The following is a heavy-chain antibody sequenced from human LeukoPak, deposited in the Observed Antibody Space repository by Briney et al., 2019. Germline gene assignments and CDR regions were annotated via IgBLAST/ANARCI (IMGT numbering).Heavy chain of an antibody. CDR3: ARVGADYDILTGYDY. J-gene: IGHJ4*02. V-gene: IGHV5-51*01. D-gene: IGHD3-9*01. CDR1: GYSFTSYW. CDR2: IYPDDSDT. Sequence: GESLKISCKGSGYSFTSYWIGWVRQMPGKGLEWMGIIYPDDSDTRHSPSFQGEVTISADKSISTAYLQWSSLKASDTAMYYCARVGADYDILTGYDYWGQGTLVTVSS.